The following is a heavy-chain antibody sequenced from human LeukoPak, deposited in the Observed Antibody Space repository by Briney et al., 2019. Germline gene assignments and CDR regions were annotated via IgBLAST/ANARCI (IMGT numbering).Heavy chain of an antibody. CDR2: IIPIFGTA. CDR1: GGTFSSYA. J-gene: IGHJ1*01. D-gene: IGHD6-13*01. V-gene: IGHV1-69*05. CDR3: ASPGMVPRRKMYFQH. Sequence: ASVKVSCKASGGTFSSYAISWVRQAPGQGLEWMGGIIPIFGTANYAQKFQGRVTITTDESTSTAYMELSSLRSEDTAVYYCASPGMVPRRKMYFQHWGQGTLVTVSS.